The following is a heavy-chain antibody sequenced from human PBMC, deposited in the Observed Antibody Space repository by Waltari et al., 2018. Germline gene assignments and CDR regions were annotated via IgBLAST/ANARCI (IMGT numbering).Heavy chain of an antibody. CDR3: AKVAAGTRYYYYYMDV. CDR1: GFTFRSYA. V-gene: IGHV3-23*01. D-gene: IGHD6-19*01. CDR2: ISGSGGST. J-gene: IGHJ6*03. Sequence: EVQLLESGGGLVQPGGSLRLSCAASGFTFRSYAISWVRQAPGKGLEWVSAISGSGGSTYYADSAKGRFTISRDNSKNTLYLQMNSLRAEDTAVYYCAKVAAGTRYYYYYMDVWGKGTTVTVSS.